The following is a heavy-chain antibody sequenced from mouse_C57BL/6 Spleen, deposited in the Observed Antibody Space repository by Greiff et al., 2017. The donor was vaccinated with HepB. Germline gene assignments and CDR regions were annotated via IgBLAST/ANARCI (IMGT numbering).Heavy chain of an antibody. CDR2: IDPENGDT. CDR3: TTSTPYAMDY. J-gene: IGHJ4*01. D-gene: IGHD5-1*01. Sequence: VQLQQSGAELVRPGASVKLSCTASGFNIKDDYMHWVKQRPEQGLEWIGWIDPENGDTEYASKFQGKAPITADTSSNTAYLQLSSLTSEDTAVYYCTTSTPYAMDYWGQGTSVTVSS. V-gene: IGHV14-4*01. CDR1: GFNIKDDY.